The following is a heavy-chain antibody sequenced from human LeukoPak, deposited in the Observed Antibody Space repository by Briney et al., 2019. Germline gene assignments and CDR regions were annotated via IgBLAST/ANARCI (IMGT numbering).Heavy chain of an antibody. V-gene: IGHV1-69*04. D-gene: IGHD3-22*01. CDR2: IIPILGIA. CDR1: GGTFSSYA. CDR3: ARGYYYDSSGYYYEGDY. Sequence: SVKVSCKASGGTFSSYAISWVRQAPGQGLEWMGRIIPILGIANYAQKFQGRATITADKSTSTAYMELSSLRSEDTAVYYCARGYYYDSSGYYYEGDYWGQGTLVTVSS. J-gene: IGHJ4*02.